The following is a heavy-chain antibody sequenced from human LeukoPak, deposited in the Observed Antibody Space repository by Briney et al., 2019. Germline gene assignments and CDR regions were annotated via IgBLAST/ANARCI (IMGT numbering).Heavy chain of an antibody. J-gene: IGHJ6*02. CDR3: ATSLILYYYYGMDV. V-gene: IGHV1-24*01. Sequence: ASVKVSCKVPGYTLTELSMHWVRQAPGKGLEWMGGFDPEDGETIYAQKFQGRVTMTEDTSTDTAYMELSSLRSEDTAVYYCATSLILYYYYGMDVWGQGTTVTVSS. D-gene: IGHD2-21*01. CDR1: GYTLTELS. CDR2: FDPEDGET.